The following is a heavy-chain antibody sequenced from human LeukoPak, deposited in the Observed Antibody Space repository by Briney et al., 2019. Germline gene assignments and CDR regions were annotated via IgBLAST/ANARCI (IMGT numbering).Heavy chain of an antibody. V-gene: IGHV4-34*01. CDR3: ARGGGNNWTVDFDY. J-gene: IGHJ4*02. CDR2: INLSGST. CDR1: GGSFSGYY. Sequence: SETLSLTCAVYGGSFSGYYWSWIRQPPGKGLEWIGEINLSGSTNYNPSLKSRVTISVDTSKNQFSLKLSSVTAADTAVYYCARGGGNNWTVDFDYWGQGTLVTVSS. D-gene: IGHD1-20*01.